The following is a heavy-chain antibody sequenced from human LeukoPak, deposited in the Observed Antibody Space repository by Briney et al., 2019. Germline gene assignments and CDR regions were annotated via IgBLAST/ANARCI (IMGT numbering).Heavy chain of an antibody. V-gene: IGHV3-48*03. CDR2: ISSSGSTI. CDR3: AKGGYYYDSSGYSSGQRGYAFDI. Sequence: PGGSLRLSCAASGFTFSSYEMNWVRQAPGKGLEWVSYISSSGSTIYYADSVKGRFTISRDNAKNSLYLQMNSLRAEDTALYYCAKGGYYYDSSGYSSGQRGYAFDIWGQGTMVTVSS. D-gene: IGHD3-22*01. CDR1: GFTFSSYE. J-gene: IGHJ3*02.